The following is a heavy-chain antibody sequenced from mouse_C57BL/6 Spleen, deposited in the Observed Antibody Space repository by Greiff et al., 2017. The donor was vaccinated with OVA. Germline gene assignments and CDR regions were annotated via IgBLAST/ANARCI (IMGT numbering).Heavy chain of an antibody. V-gene: IGHV1-54*01. CDR1: GYAFTNYL. D-gene: IGHD1-1*01. CDR2: INPGSGGT. CDR3: TRSIYYYGSSYNYAMDY. J-gene: IGHJ4*01. Sequence: QVQLQQSGAELVRPGTSVKVSCKASGYAFTNYLIEWVKQRPGQGLEWIGVINPGSGGTNYNEKFKGKATLTADKSSSTAYMQLSSLTSEDSAVYYCTRSIYYYGSSYNYAMDYWGQGTSVTVSS.